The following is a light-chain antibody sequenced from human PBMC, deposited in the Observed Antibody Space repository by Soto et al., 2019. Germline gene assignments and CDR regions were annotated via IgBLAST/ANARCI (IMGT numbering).Light chain of an antibody. CDR1: SSDVGGYNY. Sequence: QSALTQPASVSGSPGQSITISCTGTSSDVGGYNYVSWYRQHPGKAPKLMIYDVSNRPSGVSDPYSCSKSGNTASLTLPGLRAQDEADYYCSSYTCISTHVVVFGGGTKVTVL. CDR2: DVS. CDR3: SSYTCISTHVVV. J-gene: IGLJ2*01. V-gene: IGLV2-14*01.